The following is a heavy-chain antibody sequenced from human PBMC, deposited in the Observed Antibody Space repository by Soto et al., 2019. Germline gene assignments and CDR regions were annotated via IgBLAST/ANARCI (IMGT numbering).Heavy chain of an antibody. V-gene: IGHV4-39*01. J-gene: IGHJ5*02. CDR3: ARPRRIAAAGTGSGWFDP. CDR1: GGSISSSSYY. CDR2: IYYSGST. Sequence: SETLSLTCTVSGGSISSSSYYWGWIRQPPGKGLEWIGSIYYSGSTYYNPSLKSRVTISVDTSKNQFSLRLSSVTAADTAVYYCARPRRIAAAGTGSGWFDPWGQGTLVTVSS. D-gene: IGHD6-13*01.